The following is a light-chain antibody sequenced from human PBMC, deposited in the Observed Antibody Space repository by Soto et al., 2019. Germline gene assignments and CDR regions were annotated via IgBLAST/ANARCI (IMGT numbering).Light chain of an antibody. Sequence: EIVMTQSPATLSVSPGERATLSCRASQSVRSNLAWYQQKPGQAPRLLIYGASTRAIGIPGRFSGSGSGTEFALTISSLQSEDLAIYYCQQYNSWSSITFGQGTRLEIK. J-gene: IGKJ5*01. CDR1: QSVRSN. CDR2: GAS. V-gene: IGKV3-15*01. CDR3: QQYNSWSSIT.